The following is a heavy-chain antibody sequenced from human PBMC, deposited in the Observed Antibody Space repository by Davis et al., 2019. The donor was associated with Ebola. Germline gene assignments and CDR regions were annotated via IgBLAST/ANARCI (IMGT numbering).Heavy chain of an antibody. CDR2: IYYSGST. Sequence: AGSLTLSCTVSAGSTSSSSYYWGWIRPPPGKGLEWFGIIYYSGSTYYNPSLKSRVTISVDTSKNQFSLKLSPVTAADTAVYYCARLDDYSFYFDYWGQGILVTVSS. D-gene: IGHD4-11*01. CDR3: ARLDDYSFYFDY. CDR1: AGSTSSSSYY. V-gene: IGHV4-39*01. J-gene: IGHJ4*02.